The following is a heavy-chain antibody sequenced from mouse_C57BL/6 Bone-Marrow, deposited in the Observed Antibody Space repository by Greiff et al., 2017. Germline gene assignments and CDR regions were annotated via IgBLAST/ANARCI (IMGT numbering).Heavy chain of an antibody. D-gene: IGHD1-1*01. CDR3: ARAGNYGSRGYYDSMEY. V-gene: IGHV1-75*01. J-gene: IGHJ4*01. CDR1: GYTFTDYY. Sequence: VQLQQPGPELVKPGASVKISCKASGYTFTDYYITWVKQRPGPGLEWIGWIFPGSGSTYYNEKFKGKATLTVDKSSSTAYMLGSRRTSEESAVYCGARAGNYGSRGYYDSMEYWGQGTPGTV. CDR2: IFPGSGST.